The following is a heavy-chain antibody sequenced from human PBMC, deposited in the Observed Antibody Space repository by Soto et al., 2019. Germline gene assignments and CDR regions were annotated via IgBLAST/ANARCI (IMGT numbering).Heavy chain of an antibody. Sequence: SETLSLTCTVSGGSISSYYWSWIRQPPGKGLEWIGYIYYSGSTNYNPSLKSRVTISVDTSKNQFSLKLSSVTAADTAVYYCAGHLWFGELSLDYWGQGTLVTVSS. CDR3: AGHLWFGELSLDY. J-gene: IGHJ4*02. V-gene: IGHV4-59*01. CDR1: GGSISSYY. D-gene: IGHD3-10*01. CDR2: IYYSGST.